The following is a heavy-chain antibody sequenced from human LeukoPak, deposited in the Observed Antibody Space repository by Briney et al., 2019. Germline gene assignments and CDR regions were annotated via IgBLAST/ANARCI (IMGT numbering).Heavy chain of an antibody. J-gene: IGHJ5*02. V-gene: IGHV3-30-3*01. CDR2: ISYDGSNK. Sequence: GGSLRLSCAASGFTFSRYAMHWVRQAPGKGLEWVAVISYDGSNKYYADSVKGRFTISRDNSKNTLYLQMDSLRAEDTAVYYCASGPYCSSGACYGSNWFDPWGQGTLVTVSS. CDR1: GFTFSRYA. CDR3: ASGPYCSSGACYGSNWFDP. D-gene: IGHD2-8*01.